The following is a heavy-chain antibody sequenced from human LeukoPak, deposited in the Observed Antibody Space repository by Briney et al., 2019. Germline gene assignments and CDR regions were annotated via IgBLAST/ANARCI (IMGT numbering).Heavy chain of an antibody. CDR2: IYHIGTT. CDR1: GGSVSSGGFH. Sequence: SETLSFTCTVSGGSVSSGGFHWSWIRQPPGKGLEWIGYIYHIGTTDYNPSLKSRVTISVDTSKNQFSLKLSSVTAADTAVYYCARWQYDSSGYRKIDCWGQGTLVTVSS. D-gene: IGHD3-22*01. J-gene: IGHJ4*02. V-gene: IGHV4-61*08. CDR3: ARWQYDSSGYRKIDC.